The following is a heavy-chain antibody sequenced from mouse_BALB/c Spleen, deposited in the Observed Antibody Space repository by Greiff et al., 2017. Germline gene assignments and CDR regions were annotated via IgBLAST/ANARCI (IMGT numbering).Heavy chain of an antibody. D-gene: IGHD2-4*01. CDR1: GFSLTSYG. V-gene: IGHV2-9*02. Sequence: VQLQESGPGLVAPSQTLSITCTVSGFSLTSYGVHWVRQPPGKGLEWLGVIWAGGRTNYNSAPMSRLSISKHDSKSKVFLKMNSLQTDETAMYYCAREGEYDYDGAMDYWGQGTTVTVSS. J-gene: IGHJ4*01. CDR3: AREGEYDYDGAMDY. CDR2: IWAGGRT.